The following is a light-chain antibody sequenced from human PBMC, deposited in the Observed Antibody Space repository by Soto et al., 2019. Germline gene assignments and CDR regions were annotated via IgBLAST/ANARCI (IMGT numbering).Light chain of an antibody. CDR1: KSIGTY. CDR2: AAS. J-gene: IGKJ2*01. CDR3: QESHST. V-gene: IGKV1-39*01. Sequence: DAQMTQSPSSLSASVGDSVTITCRASKSIGTYLDWYQHKPGKAPKLLIYAASSLQSGVPSRFSGSGSGTDFTLTISSLQPEDFATYYCQESHSTFGQGTKLEI.